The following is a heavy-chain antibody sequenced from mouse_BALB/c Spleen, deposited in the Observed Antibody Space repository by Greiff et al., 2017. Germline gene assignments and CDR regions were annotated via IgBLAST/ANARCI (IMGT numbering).Heavy chain of an antibody. J-gene: IGHJ2*01. D-gene: IGHD4-1*01. CDR3: ARRGTGTEFDY. CDR1: GYTFTSYW. CDR2: INPSTGYT. Sequence: QVQLKESGAELAKPGASVKMSCKASGYTFTSYWMHWVKQRPGQGLEWIGYINPSTGYTEYNQKFKDKATLTADKSSSTAYMQLSSLTSEDSAVYYCARRGTGTEFDYWGQGTTLTVSS. V-gene: IGHV1-7*01.